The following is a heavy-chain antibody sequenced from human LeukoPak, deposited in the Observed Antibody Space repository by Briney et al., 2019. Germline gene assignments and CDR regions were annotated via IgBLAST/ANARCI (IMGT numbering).Heavy chain of an antibody. V-gene: IGHV4-30-2*01. J-gene: IGHJ4*02. Sequence: PSETLSLTCTVSGGSISSGGYYWSWIRQPPGKGLEWIGYIYHSGSTYYNPSLKSRVTISVDRSKNQFSLKLSSVTAADTAVYYCARETRRAYCSSTSCYTGPNTLWYFDYWGQGTLVTVSS. CDR1: GGSISSGGYY. CDR3: ARETRRAYCSSTSCYTGPNTLWYFDY. CDR2: IYHSGST. D-gene: IGHD2-2*02.